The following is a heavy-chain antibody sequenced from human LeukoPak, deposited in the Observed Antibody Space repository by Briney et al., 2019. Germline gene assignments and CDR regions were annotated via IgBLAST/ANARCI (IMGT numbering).Heavy chain of an antibody. V-gene: IGHV3-23*01. CDR1: GFTFSSYG. Sequence: GGSLRLSCATSGFTFSSYGMSWVRQAPGKGLEWVSAISGSGGSTYYADSVKGRFTISRDNSKNTLYLQMNSLRAEDTVVYYCAKASAMIVVVSKYFDYWGQGTLVTVSS. CDR3: AKASAMIVVVSKYFDY. D-gene: IGHD3-22*01. CDR2: ISGSGGST. J-gene: IGHJ4*02.